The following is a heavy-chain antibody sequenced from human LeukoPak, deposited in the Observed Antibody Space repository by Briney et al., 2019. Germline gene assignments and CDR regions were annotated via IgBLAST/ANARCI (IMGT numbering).Heavy chain of an antibody. Sequence: PSETLSLTCTVSGGSINSYYWTWIRQPPGKGLEGIGYIYNSGSTNYNPSLKSRVTISTDTSKKQFSLRVISVTAADTAVYYCARRLRIEGGTRRGDALDMWGQGTMVTVSS. V-gene: IGHV4-59*08. CDR3: ARRLRIEGGTRRGDALDM. CDR2: IYNSGST. CDR1: GGSINSYY. D-gene: IGHD1-26*01. J-gene: IGHJ3*02.